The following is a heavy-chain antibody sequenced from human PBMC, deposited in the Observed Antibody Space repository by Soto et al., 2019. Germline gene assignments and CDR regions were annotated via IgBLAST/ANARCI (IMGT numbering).Heavy chain of an antibody. CDR2: INPATGAA. Sequence: QLHLVQSGAVVKKPGASVTVSCSASGYPVTAYYMHWVRQAPGRGLEWVGGINPATGAAKYAQTFQGRVTMTRDTFTSTVFMDLRGLTSEATAVFYCANGGGVVVAGSAAFDMWGQGTLVTVSS. D-gene: IGHD2-15*01. CDR1: GYPVTAYY. V-gene: IGHV1-2*02. CDR3: ANGGGVVVAGSAAFDM. J-gene: IGHJ3*02.